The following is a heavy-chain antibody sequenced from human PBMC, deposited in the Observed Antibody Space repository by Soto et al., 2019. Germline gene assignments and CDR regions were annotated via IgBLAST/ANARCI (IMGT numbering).Heavy chain of an antibody. J-gene: IGHJ4*02. CDR2: IRSKANTYAT. Sequence: EVQLVESGGGLVQPGGSLKLSCAASGFTFSDSAMHWVRQASGKGLEWVGRIRSKANTYATAYGASVEGRFTISRDDSKNTAYLQMNRLKTEDTAVYYCTTGIAARPPGWGQGTLVTVSS. V-gene: IGHV3-73*01. CDR3: TTGIAARPPG. CDR1: GFTFSDSA. D-gene: IGHD6-6*01.